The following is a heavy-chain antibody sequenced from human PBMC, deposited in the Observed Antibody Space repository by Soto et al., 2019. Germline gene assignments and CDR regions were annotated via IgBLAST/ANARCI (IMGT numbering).Heavy chain of an antibody. Sequence: PGGSLRLSCAVSGFSVSNTYMSWVRQAPGKGLEWISVIYRGRATYYADYMQGRFTISRDDSRNTVYLQMNSLTTEDTAVYFCARDRSDSSRADSFDIWGQGTMVTVSS. CDR3: ARDRSDSSRADSFDI. CDR2: IYRGRAT. CDR1: GFSVSNTY. D-gene: IGHD6-25*01. J-gene: IGHJ3*02. V-gene: IGHV3-53*01.